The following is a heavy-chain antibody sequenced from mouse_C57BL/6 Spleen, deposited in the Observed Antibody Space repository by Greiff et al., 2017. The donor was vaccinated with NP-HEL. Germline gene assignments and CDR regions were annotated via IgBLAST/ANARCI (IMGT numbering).Heavy chain of an antibody. V-gene: IGHV6-3*01. Sequence: EVMLVESGGGLVQPGGSMKLSCVASGFTFSNYWMNWVRQSPEKGLEWVAQIRLKSDNYATHYAESVKGRFTISRDDSKSSVYLQMNNLRAEDTGIYYCTGPHYYGSSGYFDVWGTGTTVTVSS. CDR2: IRLKSDNYAT. D-gene: IGHD1-1*01. CDR3: TGPHYYGSSGYFDV. J-gene: IGHJ1*03. CDR1: GFTFSNYW.